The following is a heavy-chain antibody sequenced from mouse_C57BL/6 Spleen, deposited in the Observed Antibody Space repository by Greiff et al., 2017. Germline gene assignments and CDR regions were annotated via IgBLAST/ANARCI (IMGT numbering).Heavy chain of an antibody. CDR1: GFSLTSYG. Sequence: VKLVESGPGLVQPSQSLSITCTVSGFSLTSYGVHWVRQSPGKGLEWLGVIWRGGSTDYNAAFMSRLSITKDNSKSQVFFKMNSLQADDTAIYYCAKKGNDGYYGAMDYWGQGTSVTVSS. CDR2: IWRGGST. J-gene: IGHJ4*01. V-gene: IGHV2-5*01. CDR3: AKKGNDGYYGAMDY. D-gene: IGHD2-3*01.